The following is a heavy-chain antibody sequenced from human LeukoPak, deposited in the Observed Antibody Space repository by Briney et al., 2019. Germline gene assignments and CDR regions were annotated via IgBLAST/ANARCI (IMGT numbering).Heavy chain of an antibody. Sequence: PSETLSLTCTVSGGSISSSSYYWGWIRQPPGKGLEWIGSIYYSGSTYYNPSLKSRVTISVDTSKNQFSLKLSSVTAADTAVYYCARVDKCCGGDCSAPSIDYWGQGTLVTVSS. V-gene: IGHV4-39*07. D-gene: IGHD2-21*02. CDR1: GGSISSSSYY. J-gene: IGHJ4*02. CDR2: IYYSGST. CDR3: ARVDKCCGGDCSAPSIDY.